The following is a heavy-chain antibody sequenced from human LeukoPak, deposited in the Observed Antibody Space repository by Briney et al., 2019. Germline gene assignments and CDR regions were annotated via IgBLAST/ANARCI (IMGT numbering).Heavy chain of an antibody. CDR1: GFTFNDYY. CDR3: ARVIVVVPAAKLNYFDY. V-gene: IGHV3-11*01. Sequence: GGSLRLSCAASGFTFNDYYMSWIRQAPGRGLEWLSYISSSGSMIYYADSVKGRFTISRDNAKNSLYLQMNSLRAEDTALYYCARVIVVVPAAKLNYFDYWGQGTLVTVSS. D-gene: IGHD2-2*01. J-gene: IGHJ4*02. CDR2: ISSSGSMI.